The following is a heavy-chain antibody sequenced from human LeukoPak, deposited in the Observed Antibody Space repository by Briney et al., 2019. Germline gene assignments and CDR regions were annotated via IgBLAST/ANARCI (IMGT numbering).Heavy chain of an antibody. V-gene: IGHV3-30*18. CDR3: AKSVLGYCSGGSCGRMDV. J-gene: IGHJ6*02. CDR2: ISYGGSNK. D-gene: IGHD2-15*01. CDR1: GFTFSSYG. Sequence: GRSLRLSCAVSGFTFSSYGMHWVRQAPGKGLEWVAVISYGGSNKYYADSVKGRFTISRDNSKNTLYLQMNSLRAEDTAVYYCAKSVLGYCSGGSCGRMDVWGQGTTVTVSS.